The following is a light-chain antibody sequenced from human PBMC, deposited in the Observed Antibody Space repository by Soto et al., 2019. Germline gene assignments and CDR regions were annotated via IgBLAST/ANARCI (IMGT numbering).Light chain of an antibody. V-gene: IGKV3-15*01. CDR2: GAS. J-gene: IGKJ1*01. CDR3: QQYNNWHPWT. CDR1: QSVSSN. Sequence: EIVMTQSPATLSVSPGERATITCRASQSVSSNLAWYQQKPGQAPRLLIYGASTRATGIPARFSGSGSGTEFTLPISSLQSEDFAVYYCQQYNNWHPWTFGQGTKVEIK.